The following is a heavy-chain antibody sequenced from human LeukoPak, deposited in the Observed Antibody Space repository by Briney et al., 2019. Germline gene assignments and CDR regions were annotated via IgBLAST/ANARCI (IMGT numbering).Heavy chain of an antibody. D-gene: IGHD3-22*01. Sequence: GGSLRLSCAASEVSFSTYARNWLMSWVRQAPGKGLEWVSTLSATGGRTYYTDSVKGRFTISRDSSKNTLYLQMNSLRAEDTAVYYCVKRPGYESGDYPFEHWGQGTLVTVSA. CDR1: EVSFSTYA. CDR3: VKRPGYESGDYPFEH. V-gene: IGHV3-23*01. CDR2: LSATGGRT. J-gene: IGHJ4*02.